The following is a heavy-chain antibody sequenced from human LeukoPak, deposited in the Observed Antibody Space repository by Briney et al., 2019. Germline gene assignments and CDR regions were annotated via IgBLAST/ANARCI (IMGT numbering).Heavy chain of an antibody. CDR1: GGSISGYY. J-gene: IGHJ3*02. V-gene: IGHV4-59*01. CDR2: IYYSGST. D-gene: IGHD4-17*01. Sequence: SSETLSLTCTVSGGSISGYYWSWIRQPPGKGLEWIGYIYYSGSTNYNPSLKSRVTISVDTSKNQFSLKLSSVTAADTAVYYCARDRGLLDAFDIWGQGTMVTVSS. CDR3: ARDRGLLDAFDI.